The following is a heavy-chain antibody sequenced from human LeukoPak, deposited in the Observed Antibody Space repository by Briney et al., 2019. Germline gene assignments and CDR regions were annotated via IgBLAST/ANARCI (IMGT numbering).Heavy chain of an antibody. CDR2: ISTSSTYI. Sequence: PGGSLRLSCAASEFTSSNYIMNWVRQAPGKGLEWVSSISTSSTYIYYADSVKGRFTISRDNAKNSLYLQMNSLRAEDTAVYYFARICGGDCSRGFDIWGQGTMVTVSS. J-gene: IGHJ3*02. CDR3: ARICGGDCSRGFDI. V-gene: IGHV3-21*01. CDR1: EFTSSNYI. D-gene: IGHD2-21*02.